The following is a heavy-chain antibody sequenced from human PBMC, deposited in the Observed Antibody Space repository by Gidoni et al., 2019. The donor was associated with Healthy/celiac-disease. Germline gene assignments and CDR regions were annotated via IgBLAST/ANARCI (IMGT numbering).Heavy chain of an antibody. CDR2: IFPILGIA. CDR1: GGTFSSYA. Sequence: QVQLVQSGAEVKKPGSSVKVSCKAPGGTFSSYAISCVRQAPGQGLEWMGRIFPILGIANYAQKFQGRVTITAEKSTSTAYMELSSLRSEDTAVYYCARGRQRVGTHGWFDPWGQGTLVTVSS. D-gene: IGHD1-26*01. J-gene: IGHJ5*02. CDR3: ARGRQRVGTHGWFDP. V-gene: IGHV1-69*09.